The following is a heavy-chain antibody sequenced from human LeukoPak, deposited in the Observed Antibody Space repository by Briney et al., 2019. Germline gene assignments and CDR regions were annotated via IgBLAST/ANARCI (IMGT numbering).Heavy chain of an antibody. V-gene: IGHV4-59*01. CDR1: GGSISSYY. CDR3: ASIVGAANNWFDP. D-gene: IGHD1-26*01. Sequence: PSETLSLTCTVSGGSISSYYWSWIRQPPGKGLEWIGYIYYSGSTNYNPSLKSRVTISVDTSKNQFSLKLSSVTAADTAVYYCASIVGAANNWFDPWGQGTLVTVSS. CDR2: IYYSGST. J-gene: IGHJ5*02.